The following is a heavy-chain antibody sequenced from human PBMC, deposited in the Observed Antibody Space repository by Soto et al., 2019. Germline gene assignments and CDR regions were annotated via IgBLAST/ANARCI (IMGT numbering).Heavy chain of an antibody. CDR2: TRDRRYSYTT. D-gene: IGHD3-3*01. Sequence: EVQLVESGGGLVQPGGSLRLSCAASGFIVSDHYMDWVRQAPGKGLEWVGRTRDRRYSYTTEYAESVKGRFSISRDDSKNSLHLQMNSLRTEDTAVYYCTRTPQSGNDFHVWGQGTTVTVSS. J-gene: IGHJ6*02. CDR1: GFIVSDHY. CDR3: TRTPQSGNDFHV. V-gene: IGHV3-72*01.